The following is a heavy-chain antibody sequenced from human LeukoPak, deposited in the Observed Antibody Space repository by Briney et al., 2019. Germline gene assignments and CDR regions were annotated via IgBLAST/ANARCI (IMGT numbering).Heavy chain of an antibody. CDR3: ARYYSSSWPFDY. D-gene: IGHD6-13*01. CDR2: IYHSGST. V-gene: IGHV4-38-2*02. J-gene: IGHJ4*02. Sequence: SETLSLTCTVSGYSISSGYYWGWIRQPPGKGLEWIGSIYHSGSTYYNPSLKSRVTISVDTSKNQFSLKLSSVTAADTAVYYCARYYSSSWPFDYWGQGTLVTVSS. CDR1: GYSISSGYY.